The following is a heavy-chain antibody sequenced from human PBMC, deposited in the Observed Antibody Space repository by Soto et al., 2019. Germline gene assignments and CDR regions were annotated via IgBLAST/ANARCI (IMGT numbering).Heavy chain of an antibody. CDR2: VSASGLNT. Sequence: PGGSLRLSCAASGFTFSTYAMAWVRQAPGKGLEWVSGVSASGLNTDYADPVKGRFYISRDNSKNTVSLHMNSLRAEDTALYYCGKDIHYGVNSGVDYWGQGTLVTVSS. V-gene: IGHV3-23*01. D-gene: IGHD4-17*01. CDR1: GFTFSTYA. J-gene: IGHJ4*02. CDR3: GKDIHYGVNSGVDY.